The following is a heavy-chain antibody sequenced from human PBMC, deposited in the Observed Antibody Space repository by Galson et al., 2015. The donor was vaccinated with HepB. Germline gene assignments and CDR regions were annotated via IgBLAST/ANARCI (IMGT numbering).Heavy chain of an antibody. V-gene: IGHV1-2*02. J-gene: IGHJ6*02. D-gene: IGHD4-17*01. CDR2: INPNSGGT. CDR1: GYTFTGYY. Sequence: SVKVSCKASGYTFTGYYMHWVRQAPGQGLEWMGWINPNSGGTNYAQKFQGRVTMTTDTSTSTAYMELRSLRSDDTAVYYCARLGENYGDYVYYHYGMDVWGQGTTVTVSS. CDR3: ARLGENYGDYVYYHYGMDV.